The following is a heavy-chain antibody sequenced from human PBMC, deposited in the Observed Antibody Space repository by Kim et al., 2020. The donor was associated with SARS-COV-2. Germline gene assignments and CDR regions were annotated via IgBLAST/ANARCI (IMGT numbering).Heavy chain of an antibody. V-gene: IGHV3-43D*03. J-gene: IGHJ6*02. Sequence: GGSLRLSCAASGFTFDDYAMHWVRQAPGKGLEWVSLISWDGGSTYYADSVKGRFTISRDNSKNSLYLQMNSLRAEDTALYYCAKGSYGDYLVGGMDVWGQGTTVTVSS. CDR1: GFTFDDYA. CDR3: AKGSYGDYLVGGMDV. CDR2: ISWDGGST. D-gene: IGHD4-17*01.